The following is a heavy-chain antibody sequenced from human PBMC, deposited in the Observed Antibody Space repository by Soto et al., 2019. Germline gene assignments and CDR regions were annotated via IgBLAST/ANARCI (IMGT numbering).Heavy chain of an antibody. D-gene: IGHD3-10*01. CDR1: GGSISSGGYS. Sequence: SETLSLTCAVSGGSISSGGYSWSWIRQPPGKGLEWIGYVFSSGTRYNPSLKSRVTISLDTSQNQFSLKLKSMTAADTAVYYCARLRVGNIFEPRGQGTLVTGSS. J-gene: IGHJ5*02. V-gene: IGHV4-61*08. CDR2: VFSSGT. CDR3: ARLRVGNIFEP.